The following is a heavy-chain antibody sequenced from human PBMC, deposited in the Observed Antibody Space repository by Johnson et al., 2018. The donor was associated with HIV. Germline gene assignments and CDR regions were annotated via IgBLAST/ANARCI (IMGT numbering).Heavy chain of an antibody. Sequence: VQLVESGGGLVQPGGSLRLSCAASGFIFSSYWMHWVRQAPGKGLVWVSRINSDGSSTTYADSVKGRFTISRDNAKNTLYLQMNSLRAEDTAVYYCPRETNSAMAGDAFDIWGQGTKVTVSS. CDR1: GFIFSSYW. CDR2: INSDGSST. V-gene: IGHV3-74*01. D-gene: IGHD5-18*01. CDR3: PRETNSAMAGDAFDI. J-gene: IGHJ3*02.